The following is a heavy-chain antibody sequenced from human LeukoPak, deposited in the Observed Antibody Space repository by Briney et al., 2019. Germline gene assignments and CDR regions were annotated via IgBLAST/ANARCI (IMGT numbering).Heavy chain of an antibody. D-gene: IGHD1-26*01. CDR2: TIPVYGTT. V-gene: IGHV1-69*05. J-gene: IGHJ4*02. Sequence: SVKVSCKASGGSFSSNAISWVRQAPGQGLEWMGGTIPVYGTTNYAQKFQGRVTITTDESTSTAYMELSSLRSEDTAVYYCAREGELVIFDYWGQGTLVTVSS. CDR1: GGSFSSNA. CDR3: AREGELVIFDY.